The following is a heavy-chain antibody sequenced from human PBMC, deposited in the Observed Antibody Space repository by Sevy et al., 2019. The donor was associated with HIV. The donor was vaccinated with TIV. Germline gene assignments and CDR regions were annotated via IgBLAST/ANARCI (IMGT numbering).Heavy chain of an antibody. V-gene: IGHV3-20*04. CDR2: INWSGSNT. J-gene: IGHJ3*02. Sequence: GGSLRLSCAASGFTFDDYAMSWVRQAPGKGLEWVSGINWSGSNTGYADSVKGRCTISSDSAKTSLSLQMNSLRTEDTALYYCARNTYYYDTTGFGAFDIWGQGTMVTVSS. D-gene: IGHD3-22*01. CDR1: GFTFDDYA. CDR3: ARNTYYYDTTGFGAFDI.